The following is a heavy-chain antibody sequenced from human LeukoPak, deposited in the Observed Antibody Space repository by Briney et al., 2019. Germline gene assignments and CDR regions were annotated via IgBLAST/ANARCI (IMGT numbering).Heavy chain of an antibody. CDR2: INTNTGNP. CDR1: GYTFTNYA. D-gene: IGHD6-13*01. CDR3: ARVIATADEKYYFDY. Sequence: ASVKVSCKASGYTFTNYAMNWVQQAPGQGLEWMGWINTNTGNPTYAQGFTGRFVFSLDTSVSTAYLQISSLKAEDTAVYYCARVIATADEKYYFDYWGQGTLVTVSS. J-gene: IGHJ4*02. V-gene: IGHV7-4-1*02.